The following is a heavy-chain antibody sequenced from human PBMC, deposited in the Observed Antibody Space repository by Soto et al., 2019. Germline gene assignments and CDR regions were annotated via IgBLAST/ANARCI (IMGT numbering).Heavy chain of an antibody. Sequence: SETLSLTCTVSGGSISSYYWSWIRQPPGKGLEWIGYIYYSGSTNYNPSLKSRVTISVDTSKNQFSLKLSSVTAADTAVYYCARHRGYSYGYEPLFDYWGQGTLVTVSS. CDR3: ARHRGYSYGYEPLFDY. V-gene: IGHV4-59*08. J-gene: IGHJ4*02. CDR1: GGSISSYY. CDR2: IYYSGST. D-gene: IGHD5-18*01.